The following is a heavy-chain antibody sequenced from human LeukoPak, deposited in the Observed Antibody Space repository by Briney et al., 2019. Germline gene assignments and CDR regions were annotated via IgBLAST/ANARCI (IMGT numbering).Heavy chain of an antibody. V-gene: IGHV3-7*01. CDR3: ARGHYGMDV. J-gene: IGHJ6*04. CDR2: IKQDRSEK. CDR1: VFTFTNYW. Sequence: GGSLRLSCAASVFTFTNYWMSWVRQAPGKGLELVANIKQDRSEKYYVDSVKGRFTISRDNAKNSLYLQMNSLRAEDTAVYSCARGHYGMDVWGKGTTVTVSS.